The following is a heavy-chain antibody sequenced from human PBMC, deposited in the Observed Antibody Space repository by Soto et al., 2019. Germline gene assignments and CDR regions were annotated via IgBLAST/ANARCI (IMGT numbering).Heavy chain of an antibody. CDR1: GFTVTTYA. Sequence: PGGSLRLSCAASGFTVTTYAMHWVRQAPGKGLEWVAVMWFDGATDYYADSVEGRFTISRDNSKNTLSLQMNSLRAEDTAVYYCARGSGYYMGYWGHGTLVTVSS. D-gene: IGHD3-3*01. CDR3: ARGSGYYMGY. V-gene: IGHV3-33*01. J-gene: IGHJ4*01. CDR2: MWFDGATD.